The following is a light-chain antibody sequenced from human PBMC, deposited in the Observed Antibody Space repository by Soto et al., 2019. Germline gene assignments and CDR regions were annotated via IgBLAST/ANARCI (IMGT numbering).Light chain of an antibody. CDR2: GAS. J-gene: IGKJ5*01. Sequence: EIVMTQSPATLSVSPGERATLSCRASQSVSSYLAWYQQKPGQAPRLLIYGASTRATGVPARFSGSGPGTEFTLTISSLQSEDFAVYYCQQCNDWPLITFGQGTRLEAK. CDR3: QQCNDWPLIT. CDR1: QSVSSY. V-gene: IGKV3-15*01.